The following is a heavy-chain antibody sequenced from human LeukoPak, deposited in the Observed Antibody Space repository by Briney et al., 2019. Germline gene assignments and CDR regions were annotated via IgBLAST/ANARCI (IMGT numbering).Heavy chain of an antibody. J-gene: IGHJ3*02. V-gene: IGHV4-59*01. CDR2: IYYSGST. CDR3: ARDRSRAYYYDSSGSLGDAFDI. D-gene: IGHD3-22*01. Sequence: SGTLSLTCTVSGGSISSYYWSWIRQPPGKGLEWIGYIYYSGSTNYNPSLKSRVTISVDTSKNQFSLKLSSVTAADTAVYYCARDRSRAYYYDSSGSLGDAFDIWGRGTMVTVSS. CDR1: GGSISSYY.